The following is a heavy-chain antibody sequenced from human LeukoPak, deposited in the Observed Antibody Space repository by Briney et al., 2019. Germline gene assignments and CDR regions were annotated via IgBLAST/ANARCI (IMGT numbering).Heavy chain of an antibody. J-gene: IGHJ5*02. Sequence: SETLSLTCAVYGGSFSGYYWSWIRQPPGKGLEWIGEINHSGSTNYNPSLKSRVTMSVDTSKNQFSLKLSSVTAADTAVYYCVRDLGSSWYGYWFDPWGQGTLVTVSS. V-gene: IGHV4-34*01. CDR1: GGSFSGYY. D-gene: IGHD6-13*01. CDR3: VRDLGSSWYGYWFDP. CDR2: INHSGST.